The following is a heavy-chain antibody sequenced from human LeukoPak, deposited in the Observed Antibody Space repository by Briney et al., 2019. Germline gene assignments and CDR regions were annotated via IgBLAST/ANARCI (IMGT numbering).Heavy chain of an antibody. J-gene: IGHJ6*02. D-gene: IGHD5-18*01. CDR2: IYYSGST. Sequence: PSETLSLTCTVSGGSISSGGYYWSWIRQPPGKGLEWIGYIYYSGSTNYNPSLKSRVTILVDTSKNQFSLRLRSVTAADTAVYYCARGGDRYGYNYHGMDVWGQGTTITVSS. CDR1: GGSISSGGYY. CDR3: ARGGDRYGYNYHGMDV. V-gene: IGHV4-61*08.